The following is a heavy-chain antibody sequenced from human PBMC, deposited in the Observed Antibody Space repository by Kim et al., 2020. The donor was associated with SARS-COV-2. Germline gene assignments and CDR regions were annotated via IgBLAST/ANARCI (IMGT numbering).Heavy chain of an antibody. J-gene: IGHJ6*02. CDR1: GLTFNNAW. CDR2: IRGKDVGETR. CDR3: TIGLGLTDMDV. V-gene: IGHV3-15*01. D-gene: IGHD6-19*01. Sequence: GGSLRLSCVASGLTFNNAWLSWVRQAPGKGLEWVGRIRGKDVGETRDYAAPVQGRFTMSRDDSKNILYLQMNNLKTEDTAVYYCTIGLGLTDMDVWGQGPRSPSP.